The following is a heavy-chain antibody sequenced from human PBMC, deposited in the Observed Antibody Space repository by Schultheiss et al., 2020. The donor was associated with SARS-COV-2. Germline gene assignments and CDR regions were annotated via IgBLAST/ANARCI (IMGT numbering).Heavy chain of an antibody. CDR1: GFTFDDYA. V-gene: IGHV3-9*01. CDR2: IGWHGAFI. CDR3: ARGDEGMAARPDAFDI. D-gene: IGHD6-6*01. Sequence: SLKISCAASGFTFDDYAMHWVRQAPGKGLEWVAGIGWHGAFIAYGDSVKGRFTMSRDNSKNTLYLQMNSLRTEDTAVYYCARGDEGMAARPDAFDIWGQGTMVTVSS. J-gene: IGHJ3*02.